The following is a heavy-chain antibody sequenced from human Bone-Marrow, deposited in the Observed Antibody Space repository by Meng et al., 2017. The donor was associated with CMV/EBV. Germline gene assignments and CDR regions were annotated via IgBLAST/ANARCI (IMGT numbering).Heavy chain of an antibody. CDR1: GYTFTGYY. J-gene: IGHJ6*02. CDR2: INPNSGGT. V-gene: IGHV1-2*06. D-gene: IGHD6-6*01. CDR3: ARDLVVYYYYYGMDV. Sequence: ASVKVSCKASGYTFTGYYMHWVRQAPGQGLEWMGRINPNSGGTNYAQKFQGRVTMTRDTSISTAYMELSRLRSDDTAVYYCARDLVVYYYYYGMDVWGQGTTVTVSS.